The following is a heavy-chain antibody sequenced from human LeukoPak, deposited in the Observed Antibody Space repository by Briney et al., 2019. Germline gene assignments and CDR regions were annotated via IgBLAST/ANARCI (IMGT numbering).Heavy chain of an antibody. CDR2: IIPIFGTA. J-gene: IGHJ4*02. D-gene: IGHD5-18*01. V-gene: IGHV1-69*06. Sequence: SVKVSCKASGGTFSSYAISWVRQAPGQGLERMGGIIPIFGTANYAQKFQGRVTITADKSTSTAYMELSSLRSEDTAVYYCARARGYSYGPFDYWGQGTLVTVSS. CDR3: ARARGYSYGPFDY. CDR1: GGTFSSYA.